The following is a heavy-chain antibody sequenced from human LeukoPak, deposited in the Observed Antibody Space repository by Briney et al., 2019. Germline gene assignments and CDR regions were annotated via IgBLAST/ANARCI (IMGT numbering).Heavy chain of an antibody. CDR2: IWHDGSAE. CDR3: ARDSRGGWSGYFDL. D-gene: IGHD6-19*01. Sequence: GGSLRLSCAASGFIFRNYGMYWVRQAPGKGLEWVADIWHDGSAEFYADSVKGRFSISRDDSKNTVYLQMNSLRVEDTALYYCARDSRGGWSGYFDLWGQGIVVTVSS. J-gene: IGHJ4*02. CDR1: GFIFRNYG. V-gene: IGHV3-33*07.